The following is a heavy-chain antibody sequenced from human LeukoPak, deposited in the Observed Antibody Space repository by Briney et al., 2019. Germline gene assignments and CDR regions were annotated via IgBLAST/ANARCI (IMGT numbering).Heavy chain of an antibody. CDR3: AKRVGSYHFDS. Sequence: PGGSLRLSCAASGFTFNSHTMNWVRQAPGKGLEWVSSLSGSGDYTHFADSVRGRFTISRDNSKNTLYLQMNSLRAEDTALYYCAKRVGSYHFDSWGQGTLVTVSS. CDR1: GFTFNSHT. CDR2: LSGSGDYT. D-gene: IGHD3-16*02. J-gene: IGHJ4*02. V-gene: IGHV3-23*01.